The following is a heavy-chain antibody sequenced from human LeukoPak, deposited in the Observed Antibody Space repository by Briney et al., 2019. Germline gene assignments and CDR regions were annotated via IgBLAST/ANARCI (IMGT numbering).Heavy chain of an antibody. V-gene: IGHV3-23*01. CDR3: AKDRHYDLWSGHEYYFDY. D-gene: IGHD3-3*01. Sequence: PGGSLRLSCAASGFTFSSYAMSWVRQAPGKGLEWVSAISGSGGSTYYADSVKGRFTISRDNSKNTLYLQMNSLRAEDTAVYYCAKDRHYDLWSGHEYYFDYWGQGTLVTVSS. CDR1: GFTFSSYA. J-gene: IGHJ4*02. CDR2: ISGSGGST.